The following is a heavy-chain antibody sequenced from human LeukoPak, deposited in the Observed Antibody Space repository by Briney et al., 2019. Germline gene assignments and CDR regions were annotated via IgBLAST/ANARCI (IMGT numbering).Heavy chain of an antibody. J-gene: IGHJ4*02. V-gene: IGHV5-51*01. D-gene: IGHD3-10*01. CDR1: GYSFTSYW. CDR3: ARRMYYGSGSYPYYFDY. Sequence: GESLEISCKGSGYSFTSYWIGWVRQMPGKGLEWMGIIYPGDSDTRYSPSFQGQVTISADKSISTAYLQWSSLKASDTAMYYCARRMYYGSGSYPYYFDYWGQGTLVTVSS. CDR2: IYPGDSDT.